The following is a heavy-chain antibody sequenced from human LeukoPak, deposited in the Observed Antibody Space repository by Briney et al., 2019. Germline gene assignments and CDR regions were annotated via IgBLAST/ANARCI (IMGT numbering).Heavy chain of an antibody. CDR2: ISASGGTI. CDR3: ARDPNGDFIGAFDM. Sequence: PGGSLRLSCAASEFTFGIYGMSWVRQAPGKGLEWVSSISASGGTIQYADSVQGRFAIPRDNSKNTLYLQMNSLRFEDTAVYFCARDPNGDFIGAFDMWGRGTMVSVSS. CDR1: EFTFGIYG. D-gene: IGHD4-17*01. J-gene: IGHJ3*02. V-gene: IGHV3-23*01.